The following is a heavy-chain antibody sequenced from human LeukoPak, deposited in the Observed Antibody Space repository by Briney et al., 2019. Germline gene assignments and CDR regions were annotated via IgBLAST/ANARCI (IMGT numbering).Heavy chain of an antibody. V-gene: IGHV4-59*08. J-gene: IGHJ4*02. D-gene: IGHD1-26*01. CDR3: ARGGSGSYASFDC. CDR2: ISSTGST. Sequence: SETLSLTCTVSGASMNTYYWTWIRQFPGKGLEWIGYISSTGSTNYNPSLKSRVTISLDTSKNQFSLELSSVTATDTAMYYCARGGSGSYASFDCWGQGTLVTVSS. CDR1: GASMNTYY.